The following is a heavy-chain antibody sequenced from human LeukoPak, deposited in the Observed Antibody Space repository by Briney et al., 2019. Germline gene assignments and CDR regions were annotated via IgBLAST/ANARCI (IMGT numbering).Heavy chain of an antibody. CDR1: GFTFSSYA. CDR2: IGGSGGST. CDR3: AKGYLGYCSGGSCYVPFDY. V-gene: IGHV3-23*01. D-gene: IGHD2-15*01. Sequence: GGSLRLSCAASGFTFSSYAMSWVRQAPGKGLEWVSAIGGSGGSTYYADSVKGRFTISSDNSKNTLYLQMNSLRAEDTAVYYCAKGYLGYCSGGSCYVPFDYWGQGTLVTVSS. J-gene: IGHJ4*02.